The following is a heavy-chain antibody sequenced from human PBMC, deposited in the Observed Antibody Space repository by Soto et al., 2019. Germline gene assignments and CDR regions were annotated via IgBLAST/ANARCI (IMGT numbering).Heavy chain of an antibody. CDR1: GFTFSSYD. Sequence: EVQLVESGGGLVQPGGSLRLSCAASGFTFSSYDMHWVRQATGKGLEWVSAIGTAGDTYYPGSVKGRFTISRENAKNSLYLQMNSLRAGDTAVYYCARARAYYYDSSGQGLDYWGQGTLVTVSS. CDR3: ARARAYYYDSSGQGLDY. D-gene: IGHD3-22*01. V-gene: IGHV3-13*04. CDR2: IGTAGDT. J-gene: IGHJ4*02.